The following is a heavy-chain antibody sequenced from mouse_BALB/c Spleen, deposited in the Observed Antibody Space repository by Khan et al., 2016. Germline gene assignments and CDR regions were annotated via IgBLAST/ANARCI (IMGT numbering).Heavy chain of an antibody. D-gene: IGHD4-1*01. Sequence: EVQLVESGPGLVKPSQSLSLTCTVTGYSITSDYAWNWIRQFPGNKLEWMGFISYSGSTRYNPSLKSRISITRDTSKNQFFLQLNSVTTEDKATYDCARGLGRAYWGQGTRVTVSA. J-gene: IGHJ3*01. CDR2: ISYSGST. CDR1: GYSITSDYA. V-gene: IGHV3-2*02. CDR3: ARGLGRAY.